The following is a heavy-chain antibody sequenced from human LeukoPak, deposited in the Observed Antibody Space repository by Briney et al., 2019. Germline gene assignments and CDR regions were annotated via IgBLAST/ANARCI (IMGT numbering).Heavy chain of an antibody. CDR3: ARDRGGAESHGFDAFDL. V-gene: IGHV3-7*01. CDR2: IKQDGSEK. D-gene: IGHD2-15*01. Sequence: GGSLRLLCAPSGFTFRNYWMNWVRQAPGKGLEWVANIKQDGSEKHYVGSVKGRFTISRDNAKNSLYLQKNSLRVDDMAVYYCARDRGGAESHGFDAFDLWGQGTIVTVSS. CDR1: GFTFRNYW. J-gene: IGHJ3*01.